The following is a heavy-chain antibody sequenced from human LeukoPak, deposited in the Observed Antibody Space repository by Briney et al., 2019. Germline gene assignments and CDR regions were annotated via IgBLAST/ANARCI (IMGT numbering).Heavy chain of an antibody. CDR3: AKEYGYDYNYLYSMDV. Sequence: GGSLRLSCAASGFTFSSYGMHWVRQAPGKGLEWVAVISYDGSNKYYADSEKGRFTISRDNSKNTVYLQMNSLRAEDTAVYFCAKEYGYDYNYLYSMDVWGKGTTVTISS. CDR1: GFTFSSYG. CDR2: ISYDGSNK. J-gene: IGHJ6*03. V-gene: IGHV3-30*18. D-gene: IGHD5-18*01.